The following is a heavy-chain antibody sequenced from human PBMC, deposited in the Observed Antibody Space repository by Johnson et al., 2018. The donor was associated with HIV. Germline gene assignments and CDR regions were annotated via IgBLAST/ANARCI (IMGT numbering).Heavy chain of an antibody. CDR3: AKDMFRWELLDGDTFDI. J-gene: IGHJ3*02. CDR2: ISGSGGYT. Sequence: VHLVESGGGLVQPGGSLRLSCAASGFTFSSYAMSWVRQAPGKGLEWVSAISGSGGYTYYADSVKGRFTISRDSSKNTLYLQMNSLRAEDTAVYYCAKDMFRWELLDGDTFDIWGQGTMVTVSS. D-gene: IGHD1-26*01. V-gene: IGHV3-23*04. CDR1: GFTFSSYA.